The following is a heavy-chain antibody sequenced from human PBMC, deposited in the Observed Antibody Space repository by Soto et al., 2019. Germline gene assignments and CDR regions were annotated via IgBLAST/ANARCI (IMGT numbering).Heavy chain of an antibody. CDR3: GKGRSGEVAVFY. V-gene: IGHV1-2*02. CDR2: ISPNSGGT. CDR1: GYSFTGYY. Sequence: QVQLVQSGAEVQKSGASVKISCQASGYSFTGYYIHWVRQGPGQGFEWMGEISPNSGGTKHAQQFQGRVTMTRDTSIATVYMAFINLSPGALAVYYFGKGRSGEVAVFYWGEGTIVVV. D-gene: IGHD1-26*01. J-gene: IGHJ4*02.